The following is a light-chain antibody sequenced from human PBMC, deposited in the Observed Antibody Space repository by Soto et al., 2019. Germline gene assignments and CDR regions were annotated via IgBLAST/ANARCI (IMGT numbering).Light chain of an antibody. Sequence: EVVMTQSPATLSVSPGERATLSCRASQNVNANLAWYQQKPGQAPRLLIHGASTRATGIPARLSGSGFGTECILAISSLQYEDFAVYYCQQYNTWLWTFGQGTKVE. CDR3: QQYNTWLWT. CDR2: GAS. V-gene: IGKV3-15*01. J-gene: IGKJ1*01. CDR1: QNVNAN.